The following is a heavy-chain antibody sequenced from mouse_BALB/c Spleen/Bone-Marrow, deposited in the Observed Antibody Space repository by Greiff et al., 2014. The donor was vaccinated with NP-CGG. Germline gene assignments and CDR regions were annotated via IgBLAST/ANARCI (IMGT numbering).Heavy chain of an antibody. J-gene: IGHJ2*01. V-gene: IGHV14-3*02. CDR1: GFNIKDTY. D-gene: IGHD1-1*01. CDR2: IDPANGNT. Sequence: DVQLQESGAELVKPGASVKLSCTASGFNIKDTYMHWVKQGPEQGLEWIGRIDPANGNTKYDPKFQGKATITADTSSNTAYLQLSSLTSEDTAVYYCARYYYGSSYFDYWGQGTTLTVSS. CDR3: ARYYYGSSYFDY.